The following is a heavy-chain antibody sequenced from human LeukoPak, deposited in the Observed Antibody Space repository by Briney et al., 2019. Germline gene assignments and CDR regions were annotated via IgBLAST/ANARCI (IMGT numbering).Heavy chain of an antibody. V-gene: IGHV3-11*01. D-gene: IGHD5-24*01. CDR2: ISSSGSTI. CDR1: GFTFSDYY. CDR3: ARWDPNGYNYGDYFDY. Sequence: GGSLRLSCAASGFTFSDYYMSWIRQAPRKGLEWVSYISSSGSTIYYADSVKGRFTISRDNAKNSLYLQMNSLRAEDTAVYYCARWDPNGYNYGDYFDYWGQGTLVTVSS. J-gene: IGHJ4*02.